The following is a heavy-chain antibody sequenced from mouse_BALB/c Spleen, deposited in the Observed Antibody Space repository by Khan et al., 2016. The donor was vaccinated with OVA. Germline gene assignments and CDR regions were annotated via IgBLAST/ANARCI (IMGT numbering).Heavy chain of an antibody. CDR2: INPSDGGT. J-gene: IGHJ3*01. CDR1: GYTFTSYY. D-gene: IGHD1-3*01. V-gene: IGHV1S81*02. CDR3: TRGGFSSFAY. Sequence: QVQLKESGAELVKPGASVKLSCKASGYTFTSYYMYWVKQRPGQGLEWIGEINPSDGGTNLNEKFKTKATLTVDRASSTTYMQLSSLTSEDSAVYYCTRGGFSSFAYWGQGTLVTVSA.